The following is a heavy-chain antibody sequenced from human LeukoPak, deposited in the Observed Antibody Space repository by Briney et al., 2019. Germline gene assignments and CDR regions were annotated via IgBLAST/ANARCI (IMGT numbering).Heavy chain of an antibody. Sequence: SETLSLTCTVSGDSISSDNHNWGWIRQPPGKGPEWIATLYFSGTIYYNPSLKGRITVPVDTSKNQFSLNLSSVTAADTAVYYCAGLVGRYSSGLYYYYFDYWGQGTLVTVSS. CDR1: GDSISSDNHN. V-gene: IGHV4-39*01. J-gene: IGHJ4*02. D-gene: IGHD3-22*01. CDR2: LYFSGTI. CDR3: AGLVGRYSSGLYYYYFDY.